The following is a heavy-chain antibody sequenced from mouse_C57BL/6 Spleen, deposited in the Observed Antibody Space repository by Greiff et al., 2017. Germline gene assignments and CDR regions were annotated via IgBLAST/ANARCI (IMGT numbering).Heavy chain of an antibody. CDR1: GYTFTSYW. CDR2: IDPSDSYT. Sequence: QVQLQQSGAELVMPGASVKLSCKASGYTFTSYWMHWVKQRPGQGLEWIGEIDPSDSYTNYNQKFKGKSTLTVDKSSSTAYMQLSSLTSEDSAVYYCATGYRAMDYWGQGTSVTVSS. J-gene: IGHJ4*01. V-gene: IGHV1-69*01. CDR3: ATGYRAMDY. D-gene: IGHD3-2*02.